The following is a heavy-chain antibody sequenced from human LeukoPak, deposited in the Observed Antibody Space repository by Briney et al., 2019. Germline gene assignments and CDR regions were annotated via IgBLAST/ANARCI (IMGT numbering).Heavy chain of an antibody. V-gene: IGHV4-34*01. J-gene: IGHJ5*02. CDR1: GDFITAYY. CDR3: ARDRGITMVRGANWFDP. D-gene: IGHD3-10*01. Sequence: SETLSLTCTVSGDFITAYYWSWIRQPPGKGLEWIGEINHSGSTNYNPSLKSRVTISVDTSKNQFSLKLSSVTAADTAVYYCARDRGITMVRGANWFDPWGQGTLVTVSS. CDR2: INHSGST.